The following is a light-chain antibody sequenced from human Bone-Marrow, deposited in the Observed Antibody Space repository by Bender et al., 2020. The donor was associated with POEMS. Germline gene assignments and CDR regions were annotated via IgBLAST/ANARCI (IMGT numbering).Light chain of an antibody. CDR3: CSYAGAWV. V-gene: IGLV2-23*01. CDR2: ERS. Sequence: QSALTQPASVSGSPGQSITISCTGTSSDVGNYNLVSWYQQHPGKAPKLMIYERSKRPSGVANRFSGAKSGNPASRAISGLQAEDEANYYCCSYAGAWVFGGGTKLTVL. J-gene: IGLJ3*02. CDR1: SSDVGNYNL.